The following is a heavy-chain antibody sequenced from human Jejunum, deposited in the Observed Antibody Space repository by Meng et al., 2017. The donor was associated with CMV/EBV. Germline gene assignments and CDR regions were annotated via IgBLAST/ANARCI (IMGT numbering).Heavy chain of an antibody. J-gene: IGHJ4*02. CDR3: ARGPRGIFGARNYFDY. V-gene: IGHV1-69*17. CDR2: IIPIFGIA. D-gene: IGHD3-3*01. Sequence: TFSSYAISWVRQAPGQGLEWMGGIIPIFGIANYAQKFQGRVTITADKSTSTAYMELSSLRSEDSAVYYCARGPRGIFGARNYFDYWGRGTLVTVSS. CDR1: TFSSYA.